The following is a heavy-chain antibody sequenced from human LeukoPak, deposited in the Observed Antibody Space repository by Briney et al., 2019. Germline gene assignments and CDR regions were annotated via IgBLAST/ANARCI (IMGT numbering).Heavy chain of an antibody. D-gene: IGHD3-22*01. J-gene: IGHJ4*02. V-gene: IGHV3-30*02. CDR2: IRYDGSDK. Sequence: QPGGSLRLSCAASGFTFNNYGLHWVRQAPGKGLEWVAFIRYDGSDKYYEDSVKGRFTISRDNSKNTVYLQMNSLRSEDTAVYYCAKVAGWDSSGHWDYWGQGTLVTVSS. CDR1: GFTFNNYG. CDR3: AKVAGWDSSGHWDY.